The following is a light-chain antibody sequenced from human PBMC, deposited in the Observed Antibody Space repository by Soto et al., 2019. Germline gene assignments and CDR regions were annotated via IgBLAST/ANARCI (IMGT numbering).Light chain of an antibody. J-gene: IGKJ4*01. CDR3: QQGYNHPFT. V-gene: IGKV3-11*01. Sequence: EIVLTQSPAALSLSPGERATLSCRASQSVGNSLAWYQQKPGQAPRLLIYDVYSKPLGIPARFTGSGSGTDFTLTISGLQREDSATYYCQQGYNHPFTFGGGTKVEVK. CDR2: DVY. CDR1: QSVGNS.